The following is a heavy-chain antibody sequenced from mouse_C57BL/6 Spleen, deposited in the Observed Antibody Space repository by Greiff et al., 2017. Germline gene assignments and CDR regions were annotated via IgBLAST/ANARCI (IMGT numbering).Heavy chain of an antibody. V-gene: IGHV1-42*01. CDR1: GYSFTGYY. Sequence: EVQLQQSGPELVKPGASVKISRKASGYSFTGYYMNWVQQSPEKSLEWIGEINPSTGGTTYNQKFKAKATLTVDKSSSTAYMQLKSLTSEDSAVYYCARTDSSGHYAMDYWGQGTSATVSS. J-gene: IGHJ4*01. CDR3: ARTDSSGHYAMDY. D-gene: IGHD3-2*02. CDR2: INPSTGGT.